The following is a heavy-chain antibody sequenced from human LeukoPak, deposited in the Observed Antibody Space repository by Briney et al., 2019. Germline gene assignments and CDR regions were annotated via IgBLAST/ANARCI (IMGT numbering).Heavy chain of an antibody. D-gene: IGHD3-10*01. CDR1: GYTFSNYN. J-gene: IGHJ4*02. Sequence: ASVKVSCKASGYTFSNYNIHWLRQAPGQGLEWMGWINPNSGGTNYAQKFQGRVTMTRDTSISTAYMELSRLRSDDTAVYYCARDRITMVRGVILDYWGQGTLVTVSS. V-gene: IGHV1-2*02. CDR3: ARDRITMVRGVILDY. CDR2: INPNSGGT.